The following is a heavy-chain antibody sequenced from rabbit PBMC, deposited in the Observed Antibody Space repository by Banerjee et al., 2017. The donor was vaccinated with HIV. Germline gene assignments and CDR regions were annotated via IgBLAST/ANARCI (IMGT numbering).Heavy chain of an antibody. J-gene: IGHJ5*01. CDR3: ARDLGAYAGHGYATGWLDL. D-gene: IGHD6-1*01. V-gene: IGHV1S45*01. CDR2: INTSSGNT. Sequence: QEQLEESGGDLVKPEGSLTLTCTASGFSFSNKYVMCWVRQAPGKGLEWIACINTSSGNTVYASWAKGRFTISKTSSTTVTLQMTSLTAADTATYFCARDLGAYAGHGYATGWLDLWGPGTLVTVS. CDR1: GFSFSNKYV.